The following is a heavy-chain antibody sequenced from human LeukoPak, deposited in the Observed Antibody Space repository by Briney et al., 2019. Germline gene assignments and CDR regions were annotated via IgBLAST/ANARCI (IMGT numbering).Heavy chain of an antibody. J-gene: IGHJ1*01. CDR1: GFTFSSYA. D-gene: IGHD3-22*01. V-gene: IGHV3-23*01. CDR2: ISGSGGST. Sequence: GGSLRLSCAASGFTFSSYAMSWVRQAPGKGLEWVSAISGSGGSTYYADSVKGRFTIARDNSKNTLYLQMNSLRAEDTAVYYCAKHYYDSSGYPEYFQHWGQGTLVTVSS. CDR3: AKHYYDSSGYPEYFQH.